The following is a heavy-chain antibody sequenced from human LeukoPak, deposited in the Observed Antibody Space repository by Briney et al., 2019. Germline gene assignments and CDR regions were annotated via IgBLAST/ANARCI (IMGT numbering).Heavy chain of an antibody. Sequence: GGSLRLSCAASGFTVSSNYMSWVRQAPGKGLEWVAVISYDGSNKYYADSVKGRFTISRDNSKNTLYLQMNSLRAEDTAVYYCARDRGYSYGYVDYWGQGTLVTVSS. D-gene: IGHD5-18*01. CDR3: ARDRGYSYGYVDY. CDR1: GFTVSSNY. CDR2: ISYDGSNK. J-gene: IGHJ4*02. V-gene: IGHV3-30*03.